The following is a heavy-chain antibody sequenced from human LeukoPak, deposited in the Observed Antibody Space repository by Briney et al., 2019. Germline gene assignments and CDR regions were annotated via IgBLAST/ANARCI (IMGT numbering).Heavy chain of an antibody. CDR1: GFTVSSNY. J-gene: IGHJ4*02. CDR2: MYSGGST. D-gene: IGHD3-22*01. CDR3: SRDHHFYSSCRGFYY. Sequence: GGSLRLSCAASGFTVSSNYMSWVRQAPGKGLEWVSVMYSGGSTYYSDSVKGRFIISRDNSKNTLYLQMNSLRAEDTAGYYCSRDHHFYSSCRGFYYWGQGTLVTVSS. V-gene: IGHV3-66*01.